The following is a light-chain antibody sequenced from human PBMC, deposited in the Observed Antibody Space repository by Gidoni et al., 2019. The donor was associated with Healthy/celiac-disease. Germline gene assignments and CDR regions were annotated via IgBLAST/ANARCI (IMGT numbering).Light chain of an antibody. J-gene: IGKJ1*01. Sequence: DIQMTQSPSTLSASVGDRVTITCRASQSISSWLAWYQQKPGKAPKLLIYDASSLESGVPSRFSGSGSGTEFTLTISSLQPDDFATYYCQQYNSYSLVTFXXXTKVEIK. CDR2: DAS. CDR3: QQYNSYSLVT. CDR1: QSISSW. V-gene: IGKV1-5*01.